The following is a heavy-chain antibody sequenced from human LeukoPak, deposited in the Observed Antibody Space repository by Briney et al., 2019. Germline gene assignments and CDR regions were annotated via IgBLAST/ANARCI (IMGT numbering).Heavy chain of an antibody. Sequence: ASVKVSCKASGYSFTGYYMHWVRQAPGQGLEWMGWINPNSGGTNYAQKFQGRVTMTRDTSISTAYMEVSRLTSDDTAVFYCAREGSGYPYWGQGTLLTVSS. J-gene: IGHJ4*02. D-gene: IGHD5-12*01. V-gene: IGHV1-2*02. CDR2: INPNSGGT. CDR3: AREGSGYPY. CDR1: GYSFTGYY.